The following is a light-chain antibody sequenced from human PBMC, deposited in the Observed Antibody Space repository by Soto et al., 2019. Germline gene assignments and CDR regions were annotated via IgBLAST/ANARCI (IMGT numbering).Light chain of an antibody. J-gene: IGKJ5*01. CDR3: QHRRVWPVS. CDR2: GAF. CDR1: QSVRSNF. V-gene: IGKV3D-20*02. Sequence: EIVLRQSPGTLSLSPGERATLSCGASQSVRSNFLAWYQQKPGQAPRLLIYGAFTRATGIPARFSGSGSGTDFTLTITSLEPEDFAVYYCQHRRVWPVSFGQGTRLEI.